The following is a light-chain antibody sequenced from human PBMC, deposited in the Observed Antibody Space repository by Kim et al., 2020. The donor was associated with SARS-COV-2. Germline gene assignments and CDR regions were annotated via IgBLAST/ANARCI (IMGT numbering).Light chain of an antibody. Sequence: PGQSITISCTGTSSDVGGYNYVSWYQQHPGKAPKLMIYDVSNRPSGVSNRFSGSKSGNTASLTISGLQAEDEADYYCSSYTSSSSYVFGTGTKVTVL. CDR2: DVS. J-gene: IGLJ1*01. CDR3: SSYTSSSSYV. CDR1: SSDVGGYNY. V-gene: IGLV2-14*03.